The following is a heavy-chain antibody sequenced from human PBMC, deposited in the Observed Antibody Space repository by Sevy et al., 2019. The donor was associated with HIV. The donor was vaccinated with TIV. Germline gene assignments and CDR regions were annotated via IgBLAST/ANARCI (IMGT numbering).Heavy chain of an antibody. D-gene: IGHD3-10*01. CDR3: AKGNSGSFDY. CDR1: GFSLSKYW. Sequence: GGSLRLSCAASGFSLSKYWMHWVRQAPGKGLEWVANIKQDESERYYVASVKGRFTISRDNAKNSVYLEMNSLRPDDTAIYYCAKGNSGSFDYWGQGTLVTVSS. CDR2: IKQDESER. V-gene: IGHV3-7*01. J-gene: IGHJ4*02.